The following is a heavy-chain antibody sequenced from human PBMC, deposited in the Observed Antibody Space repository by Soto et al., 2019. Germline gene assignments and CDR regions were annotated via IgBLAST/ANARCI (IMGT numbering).Heavy chain of an antibody. CDR1: VFTFSSYA. V-gene: IGHV3-64D*08. CDR2: ISSNGGST. D-gene: IGHD6-13*01. J-gene: IGHJ4*02. Sequence: GGSLRLSCSASVFTFSSYAMHWVRQAPGKGLEYVSAISSNGGSTYYADSVKGRFTISRDNSKNTLYLQMSSLRAEDTAVYYCVKGLRSSSWYGCYWGQGTLVTVSS. CDR3: VKGLRSSSWYGCY.